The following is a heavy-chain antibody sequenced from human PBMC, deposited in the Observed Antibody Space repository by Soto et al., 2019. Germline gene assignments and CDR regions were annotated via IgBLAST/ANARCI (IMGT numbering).Heavy chain of an antibody. D-gene: IGHD5-12*01. CDR1: GGSISRGDYY. CDR3: ARDSRMGGYSGYDGTLDY. CDR2: IYYSGST. J-gene: IGHJ4*02. V-gene: IGHV4-30-4*01. Sequence: PSETLSLTCTVSGGSISRGDYYWSWIRQPPGKGLEWIGYIYYSGSTYYNPSLKSRVTISVDTSKNQFSLKLSSVTAADTAVYYCARDSRMGGYSGYDGTLDYWGQGTLVNVSS.